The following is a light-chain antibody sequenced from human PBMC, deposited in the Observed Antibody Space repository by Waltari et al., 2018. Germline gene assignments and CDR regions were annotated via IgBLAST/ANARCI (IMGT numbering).Light chain of an antibody. Sequence: EIVLTQSPATLSLSPGETATLSRRASQSVTNNYLAWYQQRPGQPPRLLISDASSRATGIPDRFSGSGSGTDFTLAISRLEPEDFAVYYCQQYGGSPPTTFGQGTRLEI. CDR2: DAS. J-gene: IGKJ5*01. CDR1: QSVTNNY. V-gene: IGKV3-20*01. CDR3: QQYGGSPPTT.